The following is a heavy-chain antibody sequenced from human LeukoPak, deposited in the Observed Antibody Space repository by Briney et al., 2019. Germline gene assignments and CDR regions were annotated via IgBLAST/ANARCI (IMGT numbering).Heavy chain of an antibody. CDR3: ATRGEMAAIDY. D-gene: IGHD5-24*01. Sequence: PGGSLKISCKGSGYSFTNYWIGWARQMPGKGLEWMGIVYPGDSDTRYSPSFQGQVTLSADKSITTAYLQWDSLKASDSAKYYCATRGEMAAIDYWGQGTLVTVSS. CDR1: GYSFTNYW. V-gene: IGHV5-51*01. J-gene: IGHJ4*02. CDR2: VYPGDSDT.